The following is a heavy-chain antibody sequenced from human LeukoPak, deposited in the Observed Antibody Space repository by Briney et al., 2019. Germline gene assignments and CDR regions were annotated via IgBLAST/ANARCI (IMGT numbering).Heavy chain of an antibody. J-gene: IGHJ5*02. CDR3: ARVLRGIAAAGTRWFDP. CDR1: GYTFTGYY. D-gene: IGHD6-13*01. V-gene: IGHV1-2*02. CDR2: INPNSGGT. Sequence: ASVKVSCXASGYTFTGYYMHWVRQAPGQGLEWMGWINPNSGGTNYAQKFQGRVTMTRDTSISTAYMELSRLRSDDTAVYYCARVLRGIAAAGTRWFDPWGQGTLVTVSS.